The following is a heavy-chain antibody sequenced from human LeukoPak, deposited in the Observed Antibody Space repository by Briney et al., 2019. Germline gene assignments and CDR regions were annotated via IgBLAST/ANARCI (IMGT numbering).Heavy chain of an antibody. CDR3: ARDLSVVAANFDY. J-gene: IGHJ4*02. CDR2: ISYDGSNK. CDR1: GFTFSSYA. D-gene: IGHD2-15*01. Sequence: GRSLRLSCAASGFTFSSYAMHWVRQAPGKGLEWVAVISYDGSNKYYADSVKGRLTISRDNSKNTLYLQMNSLRAEDTAVYYCARDLSVVAANFDYWGQGTLVTVSS. V-gene: IGHV3-30*04.